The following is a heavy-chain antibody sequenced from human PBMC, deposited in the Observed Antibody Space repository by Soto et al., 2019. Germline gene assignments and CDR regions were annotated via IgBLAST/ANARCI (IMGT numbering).Heavy chain of an antibody. Sequence: PSETLSLTYTFSGGSISSYYWSWIRQPAVKGLEWIGRIYTSGSTNYNPSLKSRVTMSVDTSKNQFSLKLRSVTAAATAVYYCARGTLGQWLGYYYYYYGTDVWGQGTTVT. CDR1: GGSISSYY. CDR3: ARGTLGQWLGYYYYYYGTDV. V-gene: IGHV4-4*07. J-gene: IGHJ6*02. D-gene: IGHD6-19*01. CDR2: IYTSGST.